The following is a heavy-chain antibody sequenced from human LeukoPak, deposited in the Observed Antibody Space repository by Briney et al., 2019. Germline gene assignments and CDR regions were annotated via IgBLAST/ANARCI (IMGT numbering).Heavy chain of an antibody. CDR3: ARDGGLIAAAAPGAFDI. CDR1: GGSISSYY. CDR2: IYYSGST. D-gene: IGHD6-13*01. Sequence: PSETLSLTCTVSGGSISSYYWSWIRQPPGKGLEWIGYIYYSGSTNYNPSLKSRVTISVDTSKNQFSLKLSSVTAADTAVYYCARDGGLIAAAAPGAFDIWGQGTMVTVSS. J-gene: IGHJ3*02. V-gene: IGHV4-59*01.